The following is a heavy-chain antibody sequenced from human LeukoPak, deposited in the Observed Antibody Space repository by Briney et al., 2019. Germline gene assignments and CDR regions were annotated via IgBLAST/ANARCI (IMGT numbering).Heavy chain of an antibody. CDR1: GFTFSSYG. Sequence: GRSLRLSCAASGFTFSSYGMHWVRQDPGKGLEWVAVIWYDGSNKYYADSVKGRFTISRDNSKNTLYLQMNSLRAEDTAVYYCAKVISLGGSYAGDAFDIWGQGTMVTVSS. D-gene: IGHD1-26*01. V-gene: IGHV3-33*06. CDR2: IWYDGSNK. CDR3: AKVISLGGSYAGDAFDI. J-gene: IGHJ3*02.